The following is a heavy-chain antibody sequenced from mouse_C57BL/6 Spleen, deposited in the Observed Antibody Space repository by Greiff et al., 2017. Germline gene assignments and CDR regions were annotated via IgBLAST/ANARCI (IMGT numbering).Heavy chain of an antibody. CDR2: INPYNGGT. CDR3: APITTVKTGFAY. Sequence: VQLQQSGPVLVKPGASVKMSCKASGYTFTDYYMNWVKQSHGKSLEWIGVINPYNGGTSYNQKFKGKATLTVDKSSSTAYMELNSLTSEDSAVYYCAPITTVKTGFAYWGQGTLVTVSA. D-gene: IGHD1-1*01. CDR1: GYTFTDYY. V-gene: IGHV1-19*01. J-gene: IGHJ3*01.